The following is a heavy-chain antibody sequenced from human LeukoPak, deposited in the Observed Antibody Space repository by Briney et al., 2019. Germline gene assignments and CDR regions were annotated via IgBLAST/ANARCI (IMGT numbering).Heavy chain of an antibody. V-gene: IGHV4-34*01. J-gene: IGHJ4*02. D-gene: IGHD6-19*01. Sequence: SETLSLTCAVYGGSFSGYYWSWIRQPPGKGLEWIGEINHSGSTNYNPSLKSRVTISVDTSMNQFSLKLSSVTAADTAVYYCARLQWLVRRNSGFDYWGQGTLVTVSS. CDR3: ARLQWLVRRNSGFDY. CDR1: GGSFSGYY. CDR2: INHSGST.